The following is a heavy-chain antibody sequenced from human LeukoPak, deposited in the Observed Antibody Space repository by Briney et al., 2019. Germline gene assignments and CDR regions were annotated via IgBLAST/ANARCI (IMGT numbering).Heavy chain of an antibody. V-gene: IGHV3-48*03. Sequence: PWGAPRLSCAASGFTFSSYEMNWVRQAPGKGLEWVSYISSSGTTMYYADSVKGRFIISRDNAKNLLYLQMSSLRAEDTAVYYCARDSGYDSVGLDSWGQGTLVPVSS. CDR1: GFTFSSYE. J-gene: IGHJ4*02. D-gene: IGHD5-12*01. CDR3: ARDSGYDSVGLDS. CDR2: ISSSGTTM.